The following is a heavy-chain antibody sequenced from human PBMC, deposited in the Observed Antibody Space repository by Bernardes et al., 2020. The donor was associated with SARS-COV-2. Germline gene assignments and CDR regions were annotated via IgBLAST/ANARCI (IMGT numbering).Heavy chain of an antibody. CDR2: INPNSGGT. Sequence: ASVKVSCKASGYTFTGYYMHWVRQAPGQGLEWVGWINPNSGGTNSAQKFQGRVTLTRDTSTSTAYMGLGRLRSDDTAVYYCVRDIDYYDSSDYYRTFDYWGQGTLVTVSS. CDR3: VRDIDYYDSSDYYRTFDY. V-gene: IGHV1-2*02. J-gene: IGHJ4*02. CDR1: GYTFTGYY. D-gene: IGHD3-22*01.